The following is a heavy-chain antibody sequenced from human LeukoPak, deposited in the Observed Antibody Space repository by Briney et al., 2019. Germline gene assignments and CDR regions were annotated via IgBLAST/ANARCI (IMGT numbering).Heavy chain of an antibody. CDR1: GFTFSGSA. D-gene: IGHD2-15*01. J-gene: IGHJ3*02. Sequence: GGSLKLSCAASGFTFSGSAMHWVRQASGKGLEWVCRIRSKAKGYTAAYGARVKGRITISRNASQRQTYIRIKSQKIVDTAVYNCPRPAGGDAFDIWGPGTMVTVSS. CDR3: PRPAGGDAFDI. V-gene: IGHV3-73*01. CDR2: IRSKAKGYTA.